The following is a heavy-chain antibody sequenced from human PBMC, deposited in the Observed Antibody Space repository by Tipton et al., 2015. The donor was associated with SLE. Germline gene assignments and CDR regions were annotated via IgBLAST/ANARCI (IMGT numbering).Heavy chain of an antibody. CDR2: ISYDGSNK. Sequence: SLRLSCAASGFTFSSYGMHWVRQAPGKGLEWVAVISYDGSNKYYADSVKGRSTISRDNSKNTLYLQMNSLRAEDTAVYYCARGRSYYYGSGSYFRLDYWGQGALVTVSS. CDR3: ARGRSYYYGSGSYFRLDY. CDR1: GFTFSSYG. V-gene: IGHV3-30*03. D-gene: IGHD3-10*01. J-gene: IGHJ4*02.